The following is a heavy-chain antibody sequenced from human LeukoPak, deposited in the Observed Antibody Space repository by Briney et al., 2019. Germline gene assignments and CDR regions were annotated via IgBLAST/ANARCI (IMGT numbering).Heavy chain of an antibody. J-gene: IGHJ5*02. CDR1: GGSISSGGYY. D-gene: IGHD6-13*01. CDR2: IYYSGST. V-gene: IGHV4-31*03. CDR3: ARVSFPAAAGT. Sequence: SETLSLTCTVSGGSISSGGYYWSWIRQHPGKGLEWIGFIYYSGSTYYNPSLKSRVTISVDTSKNQFSLKLSSVTAADTAVYYCARVSFPAAAGTWGQGTLVTVSS.